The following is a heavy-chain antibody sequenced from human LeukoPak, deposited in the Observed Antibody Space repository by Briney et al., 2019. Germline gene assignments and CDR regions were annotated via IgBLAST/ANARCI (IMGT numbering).Heavy chain of an antibody. CDR1: GGSISSYY. V-gene: IGHV4-59*12. D-gene: IGHD2-2*03. CDR3: ARIGYCSSTSCQGDY. J-gene: IGHJ4*02. Sequence: SETLSLTCTVSGGSISSYYRSWIRQPPGKGLEWIGYTYYSGSTNYNPSLKSRVTISVDTSKNQFSLKLSSVTAADTAVYYCARIGYCSSTSCQGDYWGQGTLVTVSS. CDR2: TYYSGST.